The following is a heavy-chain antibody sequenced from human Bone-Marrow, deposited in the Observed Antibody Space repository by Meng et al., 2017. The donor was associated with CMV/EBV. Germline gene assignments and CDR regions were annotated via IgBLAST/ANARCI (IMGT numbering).Heavy chain of an antibody. J-gene: IGHJ5*02. CDR3: ARAPYSSSWWVKGFDP. CDR2: IIPIFGTA. Sequence: SVKVSCKASGGTFSSYAISWVRQAPGQGLEWMGGIIPIFGTANYAQKFQGRVTITTDESTSTAYMELSSLRSEDTAVYYCARAPYSSSWWVKGFDPWGQGNLVHVYS. CDR1: GGTFSSYA. D-gene: IGHD6-13*01. V-gene: IGHV1-69*05.